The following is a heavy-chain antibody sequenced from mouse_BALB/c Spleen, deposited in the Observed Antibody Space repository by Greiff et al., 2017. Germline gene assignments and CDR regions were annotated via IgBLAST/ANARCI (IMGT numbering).Heavy chain of an antibody. CDR2: IWAGGST. CDR1: GFSLTSYG. V-gene: IGHV2-9*02. Sequence: VQVVESGPGLVAPSQSLSITCTVSGFSLTSYGVHWVRQPPGKGLEWLGVIWAGGSTNYNSALMSRLSISKDNSKSQVFLKMNSLQTDDTAMYYCARVRYYGSSPYYFDYWGQGTTLTVSS. D-gene: IGHD1-1*01. CDR3: ARVRYYGSSPYYFDY. J-gene: IGHJ2*01.